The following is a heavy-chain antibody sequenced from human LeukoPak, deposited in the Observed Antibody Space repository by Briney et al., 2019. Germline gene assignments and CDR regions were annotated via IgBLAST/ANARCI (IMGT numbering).Heavy chain of an antibody. CDR1: GFTFSSYW. V-gene: IGHV3-74*01. J-gene: IGHJ4*02. CDR2: INPGGSSI. Sequence: GGSLRLSCAASGFTFSSYWMHWVRQVPGKGLVWVARINPGGSSITYADSVKGRFTISRDNAKNTLYLQMDSLRAEDTGVYYCARSNQADDHWGQGTLVTVSS. CDR3: ARSNQADDH. D-gene: IGHD1-14*01.